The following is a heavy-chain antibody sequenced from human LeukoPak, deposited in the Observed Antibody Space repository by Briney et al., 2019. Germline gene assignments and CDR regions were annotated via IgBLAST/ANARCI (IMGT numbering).Heavy chain of an antibody. CDR2: ISSSSSYI. Sequence: GGSLRLSCASFGFTFSSDSMNSARHPPGKGLEGVSFISSSSSYIYYAVSVKGRFTISRDTAKNSPHLQRNSLRAEDTAVYYCARDRMGALHDAFDIGGQGPMVTVS. V-gene: IGHV3-21*01. CDR1: GFTFSSDS. D-gene: IGHD1-26*01. J-gene: IGHJ3*02. CDR3: ARDRMGALHDAFDI.